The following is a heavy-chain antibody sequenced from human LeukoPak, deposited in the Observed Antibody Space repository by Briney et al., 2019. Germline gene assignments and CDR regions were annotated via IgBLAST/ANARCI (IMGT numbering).Heavy chain of an antibody. CDR2: INHSGST. Sequence: SETLSLTSAVYGGSFSGYYWSWIRQPPGKGLEWIGEINHSGSTNYNPSLKSRVTISVDTSKNQFSLKLSSVTAADTAVYYCARGRGDSSGYYYFDYWGQGTLVTVSS. J-gene: IGHJ4*02. CDR3: ARGRGDSSGYYYFDY. CDR1: GGSFSGYY. V-gene: IGHV4-34*01. D-gene: IGHD3-22*01.